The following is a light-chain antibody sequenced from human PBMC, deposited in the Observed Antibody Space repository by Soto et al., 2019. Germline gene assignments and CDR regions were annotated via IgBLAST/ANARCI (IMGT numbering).Light chain of an antibody. Sequence: EIVLTQSPATLSLSPGERATLSCRASQSVSSYLAWYQQKPGQAPRLLIYDASNRATGIPARFSGSGSGTDCTLTISSLEPEDFAVDYGQQRSNWPPLTFGGGTKVEIK. CDR3: QQRSNWPPLT. V-gene: IGKV3-11*01. CDR1: QSVSSY. CDR2: DAS. J-gene: IGKJ4*01.